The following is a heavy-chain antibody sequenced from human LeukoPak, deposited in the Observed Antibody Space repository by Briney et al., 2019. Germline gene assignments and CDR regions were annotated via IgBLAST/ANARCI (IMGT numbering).Heavy chain of an antibody. D-gene: IGHD6-13*01. CDR1: GGSISSGSHY. Sequence: PSQTLALTCTVSGGSISSGSHYWSWIRQPAGKGLEWIGRIYTSGSTNYNPSLKSRVTISVDTSKNQFSLKLGSVTAADTAVYYCAASVACAGRGYWGQGTLVTVSS. V-gene: IGHV4-61*02. J-gene: IGHJ4*02. CDR2: IYTSGST. CDR3: AASVACAGRGY.